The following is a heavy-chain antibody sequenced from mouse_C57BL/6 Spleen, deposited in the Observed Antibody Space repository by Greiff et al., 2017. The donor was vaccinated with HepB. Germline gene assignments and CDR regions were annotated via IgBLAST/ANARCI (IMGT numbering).Heavy chain of an antibody. Sequence: QVQLQQSGAELVKPGASVKLSCKASGYTFTEYTIHWVKQRSGQGLEWIGWFYPGSGSIKYNEKFKDKATLTADKSSSTVYMELSRLTSEDSAVYFCARHEEEGDGYYHYYAMDYWGQGTSVTVSS. CDR2: FYPGSGSI. V-gene: IGHV1-62-2*01. CDR3: ARHEEEGDGYYHYYAMDY. J-gene: IGHJ4*01. CDR1: GYTFTEYT. D-gene: IGHD2-3*01.